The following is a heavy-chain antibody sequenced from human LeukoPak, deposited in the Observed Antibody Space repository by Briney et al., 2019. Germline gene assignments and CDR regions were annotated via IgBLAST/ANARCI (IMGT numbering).Heavy chain of an antibody. CDR3: ARGSGNSLDY. CDR1: GFTFSSNW. Sequence: GGSLRLSCAASGFTFSSNWLHWVRQAPGTGLVWVSRIKSDGIYTSYADSVRGRFTISRDDAKSSLYLQMNSLRAEDTAVYYCARGSGNSLDYWGQGTLVTVSS. V-gene: IGHV3-74*01. J-gene: IGHJ4*02. CDR2: IKSDGIYT. D-gene: IGHD4-23*01.